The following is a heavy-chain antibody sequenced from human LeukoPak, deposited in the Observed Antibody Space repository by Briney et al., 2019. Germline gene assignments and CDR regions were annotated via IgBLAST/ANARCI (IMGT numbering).Heavy chain of an antibody. J-gene: IGHJ4*02. D-gene: IGHD3-3*01. CDR3: ARDGITIFGVVTYFGY. CDR2: IYTSGST. CDR1: GGSISSYY. Sequence: SETLSLTCTVSGGSISSYYWSWIRQPAGKGLEWIGRIYTSGSTNYNPSLKSRVTMSVDTSKNQFSLKLSSVTAADTAVYYCARDGITIFGVVTYFGYWGQGTLVTVSS. V-gene: IGHV4-4*07.